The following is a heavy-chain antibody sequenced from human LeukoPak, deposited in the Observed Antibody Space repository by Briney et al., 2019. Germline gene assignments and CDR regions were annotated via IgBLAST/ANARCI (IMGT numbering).Heavy chain of an antibody. CDR3: ARVEWFGELSPFDI. D-gene: IGHD3-10*01. J-gene: IGHJ3*02. V-gene: IGHV4-34*01. CDR2: INHSGST. CDR1: GGSFSGYY. Sequence: PSETLSLTCAVYGGSFSGYYWSWIRQPPGKGLEWIGEINHSGSTKYNPSLKSRVTISVDTSKKQFSLKLSSVTAADTAVYYCARVEWFGELSPFDIWGQGTMVTVSS.